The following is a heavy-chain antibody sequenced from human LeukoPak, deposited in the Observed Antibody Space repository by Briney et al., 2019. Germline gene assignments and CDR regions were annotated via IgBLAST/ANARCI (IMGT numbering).Heavy chain of an antibody. CDR1: GFTLSSYW. J-gene: IGHJ4*02. CDR3: ARDAMRGGDLDD. D-gene: IGHD2-2*01. V-gene: IGHV3-7*03. Sequence: GGSLRLSCAASGFTLSSYWMTWVRQAPGKGLEWVAKIKPDGSKEYYVDSVKGRFTISRDNAKNSLYLQMNSLRAEDTAVYYCARDAMRGGDLDDWGQGTLVTVSS. CDR2: IKPDGSKE.